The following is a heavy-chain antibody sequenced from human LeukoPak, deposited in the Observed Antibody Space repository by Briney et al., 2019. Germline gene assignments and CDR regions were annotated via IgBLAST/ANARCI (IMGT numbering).Heavy chain of an antibody. Sequence: KTSETLSLTCAVYGGSFSGYYWSWIRQTPGKGLEWVGEINHSGSTNYNPSLKSRVTISVDTSKNQFSLKLSSVTAADTAVYYCARARPTRAFDYWGQGTLVTVSS. CDR3: ARARPTRAFDY. D-gene: IGHD3-10*01. CDR1: GGSFSGYY. CDR2: INHSGST. J-gene: IGHJ4*02. V-gene: IGHV4-34*01.